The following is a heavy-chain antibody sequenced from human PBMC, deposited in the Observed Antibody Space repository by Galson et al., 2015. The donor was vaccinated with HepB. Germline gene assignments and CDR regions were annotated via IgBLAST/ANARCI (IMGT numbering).Heavy chain of an antibody. CDR3: AKVATMIRVKDDAFDT. Sequence: SLRLSCAASGFTFNSYAMNWVRQTPGKGLEWVSGISGSGGSTYYADSVKGWFITSRDNSKNTLYLQMNSLRAEDTAVYYCAKVATMIRVKDDAFDTWGQGTMVTVSS. D-gene: IGHD3-10*01. J-gene: IGHJ3*02. V-gene: IGHV3-23*01. CDR2: ISGSGGST. CDR1: GFTFNSYA.